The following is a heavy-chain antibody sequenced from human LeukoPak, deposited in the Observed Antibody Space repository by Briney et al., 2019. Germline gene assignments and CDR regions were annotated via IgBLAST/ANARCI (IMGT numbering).Heavy chain of an antibody. V-gene: IGHV3-23*01. J-gene: IGHJ6*02. CDR2: ISGSGGTT. CDR1: GFTFSSYA. CDR3: AKGRRSTWYSGNYYYHGMDV. Sequence: RPGGSLRLSCAASGFTFSSYAMSWVRQAPGKGLEWVSAISGSGGTTYYADSVKGRFTISRDNSENTLYLQMNSLRAEDTAVYYCAKGRRSTWYSGNYYYHGMDVWGQGTTVTVSS. D-gene: IGHD6-13*01.